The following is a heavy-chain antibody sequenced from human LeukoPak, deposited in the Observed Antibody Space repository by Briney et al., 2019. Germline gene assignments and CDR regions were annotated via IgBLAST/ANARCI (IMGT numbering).Heavy chain of an antibody. CDR2: ISSSSSYI. D-gene: IGHD3-22*01. V-gene: IGHV3-21*01. CDR3: ARDENYYDSSAHDAFDI. CDR1: GFTFSSYS. J-gene: IGHJ3*02. Sequence: GGSLRLSCAASGFTFSSYSMNWVRQAPGKGLEWVSSISSSSSYIYYADSVKGRFTISRDNAKNSLYLQMNRLRAEDTAVYYWARDENYYDSSAHDAFDIWGQGTMVTVSS.